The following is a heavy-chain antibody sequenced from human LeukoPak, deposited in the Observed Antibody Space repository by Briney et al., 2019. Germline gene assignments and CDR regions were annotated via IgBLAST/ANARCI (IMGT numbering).Heavy chain of an antibody. D-gene: IGHD6-13*01. CDR3: ASQPIAAAGSRGDY. CDR1: GFTFSSYW. CDR2: IKQDGSEK. J-gene: IGHJ4*02. Sequence: GSLRLSCAASGFTFSSYWISWVRQAPGKGLEWVANIKQDGSEKYYVDSVKGRFTISRDNAKNSLYLQMNSLRAEDTAVYYCASQPIAAAGSRGDYWGQGTLVTVSS. V-gene: IGHV3-7*03.